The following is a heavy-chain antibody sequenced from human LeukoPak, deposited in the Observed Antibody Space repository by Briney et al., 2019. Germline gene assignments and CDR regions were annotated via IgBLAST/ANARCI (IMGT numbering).Heavy chain of an antibody. CDR2: ITGTGGK. CDR3: AKGVTGTRAFDI. J-gene: IGHJ3*02. CDR1: GFTLTNHG. V-gene: IGHV3-23*01. D-gene: IGHD1-7*01. Sequence: GGSLRLSCAVSGFTLTNHGVSWVRQAPGKGLEWVSIITGTGGKYYGDSVKGRFTISRDNSRDTLYLQMNSLRADDTAVYYCAKGVTGTRAFDIWGQGTMVTVSS.